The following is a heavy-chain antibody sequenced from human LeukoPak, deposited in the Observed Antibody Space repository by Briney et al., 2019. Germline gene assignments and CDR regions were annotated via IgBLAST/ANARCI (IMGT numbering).Heavy chain of an antibody. CDR3: ATVRGGTTYDAFDI. V-gene: IGHV3-7*03. CDR1: GFTFSSYW. Sequence: PGGSLRLSCAASGFTFSSYWMSWVRQAPGKGLEWVANIKQDGSEKYYVDSVKGRFTISRDNAKNSLYLQMNSLRSEDTAVYYCATVRGGTTYDAFDIWGQGTMVTVSS. J-gene: IGHJ3*02. CDR2: IKQDGSEK. D-gene: IGHD1-7*01.